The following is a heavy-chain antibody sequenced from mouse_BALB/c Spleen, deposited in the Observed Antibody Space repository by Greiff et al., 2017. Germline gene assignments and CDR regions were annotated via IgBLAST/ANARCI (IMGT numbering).Heavy chain of an antibody. D-gene: IGHD2-1*01. Sequence: QVQLQQSGAELAKPGASVKMSCKASGYTFTSYWMHWVKQRPGQGLEWIGYINPSTGYTEYNQKFKDKATLTADKSSSTAYMQLSSLTSEDSAVYYCARLDYGNYDAMDYWGQGTSVTVSS. CDR2: INPSTGYT. J-gene: IGHJ4*01. V-gene: IGHV1-7*01. CDR1: GYTFTSYW. CDR3: ARLDYGNYDAMDY.